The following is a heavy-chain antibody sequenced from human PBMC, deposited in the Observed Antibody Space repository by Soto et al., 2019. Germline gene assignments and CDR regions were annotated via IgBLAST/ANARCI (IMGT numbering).Heavy chain of an antibody. J-gene: IGHJ4*02. Sequence: PSETLSLTCAVYGGSFSGYYWSWIRQPPGKGLEWIGEINHSGSTNYNPSLKSRVTISVDTSKNQFSLKLSSVTAADTAVYYCARDAPPEEYWGQGTLVTVSS. CDR3: ARDAPPEEY. V-gene: IGHV4-34*01. CDR1: GGSFSGYY. CDR2: INHSGST.